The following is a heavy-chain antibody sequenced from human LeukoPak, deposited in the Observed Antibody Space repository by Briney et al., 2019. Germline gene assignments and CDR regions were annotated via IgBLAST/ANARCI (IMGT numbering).Heavy chain of an antibody. D-gene: IGHD3-3*01. CDR3: ARSTDFWSGYYNYYGMDV. CDR1: GFTFSSYW. CDR2: IKQDGSEK. V-gene: IGHV3-7*03. Sequence: GGSLRLSCAASGFTFSSYWKSWVRQAPGKGLEWVANIKQDGSEKYYVDSVKGRFTISRDNAKNSLYLQMNSLRAEDTAVYYCARSTDFWSGYYNYYGMDVWGQGTTVTVSS. J-gene: IGHJ6*02.